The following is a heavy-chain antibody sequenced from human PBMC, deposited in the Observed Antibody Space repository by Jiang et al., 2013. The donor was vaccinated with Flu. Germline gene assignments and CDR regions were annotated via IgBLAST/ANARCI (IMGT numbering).Heavy chain of an antibody. V-gene: IGHV3-21*01. J-gene: IGHJ4*02. D-gene: IGHD3-3*01. CDR2: ISSSSNYI. CDR1: GFTFSSYT. Sequence: VQLVESGGGLVKPGGSLRLSCVASGFTFSSYTINWVRQAPGKGLEWVSSISSSSNYIYYADSVKGRFTVSRDNPKNSLYLQMNSLRAEDTAMYYCARDASPSYYDFWSGYSPFDYWGQGTLVTVSS. CDR3: ARDASPSYYDFWSGYSPFDY.